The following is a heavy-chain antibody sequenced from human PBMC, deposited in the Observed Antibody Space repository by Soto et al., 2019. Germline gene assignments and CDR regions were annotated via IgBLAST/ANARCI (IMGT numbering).Heavy chain of an antibody. CDR1: GGSISSGGYY. Sequence: QVQLQESGPGLVKPSQTLSLTCTVSGGSISSGGYYWSWIRQHPGKGLEWIGYIYYSGSTYYNPSLKSRVTIPVDTSKTQFSLKLSSVTAADTAVYYCARETVVTGGDAFDIWGQGTMVTVSS. D-gene: IGHD7-27*01. CDR2: IYYSGST. V-gene: IGHV4-31*03. CDR3: ARETVVTGGDAFDI. J-gene: IGHJ3*02.